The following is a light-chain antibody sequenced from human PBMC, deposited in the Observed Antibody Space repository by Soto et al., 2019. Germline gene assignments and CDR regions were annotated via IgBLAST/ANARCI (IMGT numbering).Light chain of an antibody. V-gene: IGLV4-69*01. J-gene: IGLJ3*02. CDR1: SGHSSYS. CDR3: QTLGTCIKWV. CDR2: LNSDGSH. Sequence: QLVLTQSPSASASLGASVKLTCTLSSGHSSYSIAWHQQQPEKGPRYLMKLNSDGSHSKGDGIPDRFSGSSSGAERYLTISSLQSEDEADYYCQTLGTCIKWVFGGGTKLTVL.